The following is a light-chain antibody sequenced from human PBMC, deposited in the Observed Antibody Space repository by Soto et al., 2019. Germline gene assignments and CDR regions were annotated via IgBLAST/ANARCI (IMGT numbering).Light chain of an antibody. Sequence: DIVMTQSPLSLPVTPGEPASISCRSSQSLLHSNGYNYLDWYLQKPGQSPQLLIYLGSNRASGVPDRFSASGSGTDFTLKITRVEAEDVGAYYCMQALQTPWTFGQGTKVEIK. CDR1: QSLLHSNGYNY. V-gene: IGKV2-28*01. J-gene: IGKJ1*01. CDR2: LGS. CDR3: MQALQTPWT.